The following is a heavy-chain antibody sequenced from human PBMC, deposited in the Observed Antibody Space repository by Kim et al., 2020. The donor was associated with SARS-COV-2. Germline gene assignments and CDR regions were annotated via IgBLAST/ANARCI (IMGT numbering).Heavy chain of an antibody. CDR3: AKATGYSFGYWFDY. D-gene: IGHD5-18*01. CDR1: GFTFDDYA. V-gene: IGHV3-43*02. J-gene: IGHJ4*02. CDR2: ISGDGGST. Sequence: GGSLRLSCAASGFTFDDYAMHWVRQAPGKGLEWVSLISGDGGSTYYADSVKGRFTISRDNSKNSLYLQMNSLRTEDTALNYCAKATGYSFGYWFDYWGQGTLVTVSS.